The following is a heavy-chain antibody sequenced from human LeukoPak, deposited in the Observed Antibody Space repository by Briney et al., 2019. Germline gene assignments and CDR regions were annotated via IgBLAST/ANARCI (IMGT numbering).Heavy chain of an antibody. Sequence: GGSLRLSCAASGFTFSSYAMSWVRQAPGKGLEGVSAISGSGGSTYYADSVKGRFTISRENSKNPLYLQMNSLRAEDTAVYYCAKVLSPIYYYDSSGYYPDYWGQGTLVTVSS. CDR1: GFTFSSYA. CDR3: AKVLSPIYYYDSSGYYPDY. J-gene: IGHJ4*02. V-gene: IGHV3-23*01. D-gene: IGHD3-22*01. CDR2: ISGSGGST.